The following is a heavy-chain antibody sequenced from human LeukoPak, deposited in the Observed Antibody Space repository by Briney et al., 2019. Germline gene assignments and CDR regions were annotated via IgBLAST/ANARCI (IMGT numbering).Heavy chain of an antibody. CDR2: ISSSSSYI. CDR1: GFTFSSYS. D-gene: IGHD5-24*01. CDR3: ARDCEMATIRSWFDP. J-gene: IGHJ5*02. Sequence: PGGSLRLSCAASGFTFSSYSMNWVRQAPGKGLEWVSSISSSSSYIYYADSVKGRFTISRDNAKNSLYLQMNSLRAEDTAVYYCARDCEMATIRSWFDPWGQGTLVTVSS. V-gene: IGHV3-21*01.